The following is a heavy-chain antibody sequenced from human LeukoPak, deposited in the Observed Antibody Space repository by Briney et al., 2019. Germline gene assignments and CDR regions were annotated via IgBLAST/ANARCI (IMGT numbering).Heavy chain of an antibody. CDR3: ARHSNGWSEGTY. CDR2: IKQDGSEK. D-gene: IGHD6-19*01. Sequence: GGSLRLSCAASGFTFRNYWMTWVRQAPGKGLEGVANIKQDGSEKNYVDSVKGRFTISRDNAKNSLFLQMNSLRAEDTAVYYCARHSNGWSEGTYWGQGTLVTVTS. V-gene: IGHV3-7*03. J-gene: IGHJ4*02. CDR1: GFTFRNYW.